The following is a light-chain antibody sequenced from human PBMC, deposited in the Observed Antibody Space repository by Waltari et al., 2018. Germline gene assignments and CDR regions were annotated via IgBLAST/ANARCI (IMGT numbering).Light chain of an antibody. Sequence: EIEMTQSPATLSVSPGVRVTLSCRASQSVGNNLAWYQQRPGQAPRLLIYGASTRATDISDRFSGSGSGTDFTLTISALQSEDLAVYYCHQYNHWPTFTFGQGTKLQIE. V-gene: IGKV3-15*01. CDR1: QSVGNN. J-gene: IGKJ2*01. CDR2: GAS. CDR3: HQYNHWPTFT.